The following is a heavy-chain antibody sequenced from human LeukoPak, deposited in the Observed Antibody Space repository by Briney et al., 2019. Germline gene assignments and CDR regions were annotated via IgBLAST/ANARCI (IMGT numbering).Heavy chain of an antibody. V-gene: IGHV4-4*07. CDR2: IYTSVST. CDR3: ARTYCSSTSCRTFDY. J-gene: IGHJ4*02. D-gene: IGHD2-2*01. CDR1: GGSISSYY. Sequence: PSETLSLTCTVSGGSISSYYWSWIRQPAGKGLEWIGRIYTSVSTNYNPSLKSRVTMSVDTSKNQFSLKLSSVTAADTAVYYCARTYCSSTSCRTFDYWGQGALVTVSS.